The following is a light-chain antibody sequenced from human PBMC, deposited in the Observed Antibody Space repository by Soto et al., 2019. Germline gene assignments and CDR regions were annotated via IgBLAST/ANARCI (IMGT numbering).Light chain of an antibody. CDR1: QSVSNNY. V-gene: IGKV3-20*01. Sequence: VLTQSPGQLSLSPGERATLSCRASQSVSNNYLACYQQKPGQAPRLLIYGASNRATGTPDGFSGRGPETDCTLPTSTLYCEDSAVYYWQQYGSPGTFGPGTKVDIK. J-gene: IGKJ1*01. CDR2: GAS. CDR3: QQYGSPGT.